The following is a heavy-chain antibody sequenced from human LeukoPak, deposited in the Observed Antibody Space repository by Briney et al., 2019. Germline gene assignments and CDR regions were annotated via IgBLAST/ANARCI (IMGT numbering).Heavy chain of an antibody. Sequence: HGESLKISCKGSGYSFTNYWIAWVRQMPGKGLEWMGIIYPGDSDTRYSPSLQGQVTISADKSISTAYLQWSSLKASDTAMYYCAKGKGYCSAASCGIFDYWGQGTLVTVSS. D-gene: IGHD2-15*01. CDR3: AKGKGYCSAASCGIFDY. CDR2: IYPGDSDT. CDR1: GYSFTNYW. J-gene: IGHJ4*02. V-gene: IGHV5-51*01.